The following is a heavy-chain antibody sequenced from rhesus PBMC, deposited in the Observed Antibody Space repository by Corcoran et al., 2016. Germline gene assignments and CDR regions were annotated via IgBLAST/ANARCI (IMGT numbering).Heavy chain of an antibody. CDR1: GFTFDDYA. D-gene: IGHD4-4*01. V-gene: IGHV3-134*01. Sequence: EVQLVESGGALAQPGGSLRLSCAASGFTFDDYAMHWVRQAPGKGLEGVSRISWNSGTIDYADSVKGRFTISRDNAKNSLFLQMDRLRAEDTAVYYCTVTMVADSLTNWGQGVLVTVSS. CDR3: TVTMVADSLTN. CDR2: ISWNSGTI. J-gene: IGHJ4*01.